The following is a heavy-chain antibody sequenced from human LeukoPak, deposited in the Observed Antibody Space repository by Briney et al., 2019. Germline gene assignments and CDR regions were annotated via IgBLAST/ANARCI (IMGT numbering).Heavy chain of an antibody. CDR3: ARVGGYSYGLDAFDI. Sequence: SETLSLTCTVSGGSISSYYWSWIRQPAGKGLEWIGRIYTSGSTNYNPSLKSRVTISVDKSKNQFSLKLSSVTAADTAVYCCARVGGYSYGLDAFDIWGQGTMVTVSS. V-gene: IGHV4-4*07. J-gene: IGHJ3*02. CDR2: IYTSGST. D-gene: IGHD5-18*01. CDR1: GGSISSYY.